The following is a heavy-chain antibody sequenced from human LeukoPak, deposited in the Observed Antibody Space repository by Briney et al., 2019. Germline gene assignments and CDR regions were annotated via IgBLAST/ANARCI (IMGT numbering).Heavy chain of an antibody. CDR1: GGSFSGYY. J-gene: IGHJ4*02. D-gene: IGHD1-1*01. Sequence: SETLSLTCAVYGGSFSGYYWSWIRQPPGKGLEWIGEINHSGSTNYNPSLKSRVTISVDTSKNQFSLKLSPVTAADTAVYYCARGSGERRGKWMGFDYWGQGTLVTVSS. V-gene: IGHV4-34*01. CDR2: INHSGST. CDR3: ARGSGERRGKWMGFDY.